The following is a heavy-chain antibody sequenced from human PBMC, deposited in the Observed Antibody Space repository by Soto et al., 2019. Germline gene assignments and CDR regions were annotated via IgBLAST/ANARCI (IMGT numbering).Heavy chain of an antibody. CDR2: ISGSGGST. Sequence: GGSLSLSCAASGFPFGSYAMSWVRQAPGKGLEWVSAISGSGGSTYYADSVKGRFTISRDNSKNTLYLQMNSLRAEDTAVYYCAKDPYYDILGFDYWGQGTLVTVSS. CDR3: AKDPYYDILGFDY. J-gene: IGHJ4*02. V-gene: IGHV3-23*01. CDR1: GFPFGSYA. D-gene: IGHD3-9*01.